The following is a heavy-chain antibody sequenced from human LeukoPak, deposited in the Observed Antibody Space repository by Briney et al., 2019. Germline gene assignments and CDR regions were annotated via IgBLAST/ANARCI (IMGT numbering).Heavy chain of an antibody. V-gene: IGHV5-51*01. CDR1: GYSFPNYW. CDR3: ARLRNGYQNGGLDY. Sequence: GESLKISCKGSGYSFPNYWIGWVRQIPGKGLGWMGIIYPGDSDTTYSPSFQGQVTIPPDKSIRTAYRLWSSLKASDTAMYYCARLRNGYQNGGLDYWGQGTLVTVSS. CDR2: IYPGDSDT. D-gene: IGHD5-24*01. J-gene: IGHJ4*02.